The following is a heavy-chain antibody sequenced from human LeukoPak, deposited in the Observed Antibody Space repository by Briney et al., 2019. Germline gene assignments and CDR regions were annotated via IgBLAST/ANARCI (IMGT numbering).Heavy chain of an antibody. CDR3: AREGGYGDWSGYYYYYGMDV. J-gene: IGHJ6*02. V-gene: IGHV4-39*07. D-gene: IGHD4-17*01. Sequence: SETLSLTCTVSGGSISSSSYYWGWIRQPPGKGLEWIGSIYYSGSTYYNPSLKSRVTISVDTSKNQFSLKLSSVTAADTAVYYCAREGGYGDWSGYYYYYGMDVWGQGTTVTVSS. CDR1: GGSISSSSYY. CDR2: IYYSGST.